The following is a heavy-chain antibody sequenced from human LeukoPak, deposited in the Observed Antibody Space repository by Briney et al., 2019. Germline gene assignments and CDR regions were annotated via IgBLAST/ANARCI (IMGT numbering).Heavy chain of an antibody. CDR3: AKPAAGCSSTSCYVRY. D-gene: IGHD2-2*01. CDR2: ISGSGGST. V-gene: IGHV3-23*01. CDR1: GFTFSSYA. Sequence: GGSLRLSCAASGFTFSSYAMSWVRQAPGKGLEWVPAISGSGGSTYYADSVKGRFTISRDNSKNTLYLQMNSLRAEDTAVYYCAKPAAGCSSTSCYVRYWGQGTLVTVSS. J-gene: IGHJ4*02.